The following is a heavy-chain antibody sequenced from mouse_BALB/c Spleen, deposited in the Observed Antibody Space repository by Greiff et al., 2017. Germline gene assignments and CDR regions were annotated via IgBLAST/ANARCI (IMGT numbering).Heavy chain of an antibody. CDR2: ISYSGST. CDR3: ARDGYYFDD. Sequence: EVQLQESGPGLVKPSQSLSLTCTVTGYSITSDYAWNWIRQFPGNKLEWMGYISYSGSTSYNPSLKSRISITRDTSKNQFFLQLNSVTTEDTATYYCARDGYYFDDWGQGTTLTVSS. D-gene: IGHD2-3*01. J-gene: IGHJ2*01. CDR1: GYSITSDYA. V-gene: IGHV3-2*02.